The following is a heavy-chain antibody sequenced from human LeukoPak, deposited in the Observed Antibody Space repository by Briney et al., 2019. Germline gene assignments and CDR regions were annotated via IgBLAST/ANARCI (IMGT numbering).Heavy chain of an antibody. Sequence: ASVKVSCKASGYTFTSYDINWVRQATGQGLEWMGWMNPNSGNTGYAQKFQGRVTMTRNTSIGTAYMELSSLRSEDTAVYYCARDHYDSSGYYYHSWGQGTLVTVSS. D-gene: IGHD3-22*01. J-gene: IGHJ4*02. CDR2: MNPNSGNT. V-gene: IGHV1-8*01. CDR1: GYTFTSYD. CDR3: ARDHYDSSGYYYHS.